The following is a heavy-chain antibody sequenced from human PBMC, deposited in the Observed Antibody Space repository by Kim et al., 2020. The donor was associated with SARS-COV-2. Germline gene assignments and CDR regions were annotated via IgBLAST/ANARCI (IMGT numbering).Heavy chain of an antibody. J-gene: IGHJ6*02. Sequence: SETLSLTCSVSGASINNYYWTWIRQPPGKGLEWIGLIYYTGSANYHPSLTSRVTISVDTSTKQFSLKLSSVTAAAPAVYHCSGFHDYCNYGVAVWSRGTAVTVP. CDR1: GASINNYY. V-gene: IGHV4-59*01. CDR3: SGFHDYCNYGVAV. CDR2: IYYTGSA.